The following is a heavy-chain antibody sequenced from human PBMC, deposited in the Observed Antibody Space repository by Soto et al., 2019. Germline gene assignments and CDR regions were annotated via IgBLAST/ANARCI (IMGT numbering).Heavy chain of an antibody. V-gene: IGHV4-38-2*01. CDR1: GYSISSGYY. J-gene: IGHJ4*02. D-gene: IGHD6-19*01. Sequence: SETLSLTCAVSGYSISSGYYWGWIRQPPGKGLEWIGSIYHSGSTYYNPSLKSRVTISVDTSKSQFSLKLSSVTAADTAVYYCARGIAVVATHYYFDYWGQGTLVTVSS. CDR3: ARGIAVVATHYYFDY. CDR2: IYHSGST.